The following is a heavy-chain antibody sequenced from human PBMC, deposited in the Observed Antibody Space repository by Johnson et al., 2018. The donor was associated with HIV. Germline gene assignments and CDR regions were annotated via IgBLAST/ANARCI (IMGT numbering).Heavy chain of an antibody. D-gene: IGHD1-26*01. Sequence: QMQLVESGGGVVQPRGSLRLSCAASGFTFRDYGMHWVRQAPGKGLEWVAFIQYDGSNKYYADSVRGRFTISRDNSKNTLYLQMNSLRAEDTAVYYCAKSWHSGSLYDAFDIWGQGTMVTVSS. CDR3: AKSWHSGSLYDAFDI. CDR1: GFTFRDYG. J-gene: IGHJ3*02. CDR2: IQYDGSNK. V-gene: IGHV3-30*02.